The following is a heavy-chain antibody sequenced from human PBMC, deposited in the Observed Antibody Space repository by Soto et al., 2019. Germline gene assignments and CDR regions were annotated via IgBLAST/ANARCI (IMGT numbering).Heavy chain of an antibody. CDR1: GFTFSSYG. J-gene: IGHJ6*04. Sequence: QVQLVESGGGVVQPGRSLRLSCAASGFTFSSYGMHWVRQAPGKGLEWVVVIWYAGSSKYYADSVKGRFTISRGNSKNTLYLQMNSRRAADTAVYYCARAFGQPLGEEGLDVWGKGTTVTVSS. CDR3: ARAFGQPLGEEGLDV. CDR2: IWYAGSSK. V-gene: IGHV3-33*01. D-gene: IGHD6-13*01.